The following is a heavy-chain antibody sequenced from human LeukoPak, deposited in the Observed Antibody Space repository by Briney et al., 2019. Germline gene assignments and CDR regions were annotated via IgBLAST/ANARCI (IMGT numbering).Heavy chain of an antibody. CDR1: GCSISSGDYY. CDR3: ARAQLYGDYVPYGMDV. D-gene: IGHD4-17*01. Sequence: PSQTLSLTCTVSGCSISSGDYYWSWIRQPPGKGLEWIGYIYYSGSTYYNPSLKSRVTISVDTSKNQFSLKLSSVTAADTAVYYCARAQLYGDYVPYGMDVWGQGTTVTVSS. V-gene: IGHV4-30-4*01. CDR2: IYYSGST. J-gene: IGHJ6*02.